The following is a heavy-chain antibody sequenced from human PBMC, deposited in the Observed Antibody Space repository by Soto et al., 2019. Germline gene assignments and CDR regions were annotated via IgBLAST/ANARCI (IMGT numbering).Heavy chain of an antibody. J-gene: IGHJ4*02. CDR2: ISYDGSNK. Sequence: PGGSLRLSCAASGFTFSSYAMHWVRQAPGKGLEWVAVISYDGSNKYYADSVKGRFTISRDNSKNTAYLQINSLRAEDTALYYCARDKRDLRFLEWSYYFDFWGQGT. V-gene: IGHV3-30-3*01. CDR3: ARDKRDLRFLEWSYYFDF. D-gene: IGHD3-3*01. CDR1: GFTFSSYA.